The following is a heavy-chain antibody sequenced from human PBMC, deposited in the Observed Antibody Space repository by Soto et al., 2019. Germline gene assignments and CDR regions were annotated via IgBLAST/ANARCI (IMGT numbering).Heavy chain of an antibody. Sequence: SETLSLPCFVFGGSISSYYWRSWVLPLPGKGLEWIGEIYHTGSTNYNPSLKSRVTMSVDKSQRQFSLKLSSVTAADTAVYFCARDRDVVAATTPGGVNWFDPWGQGTLVTVS. CDR2: IYHTGST. CDR1: GGSISSYYW. J-gene: IGHJ5*02. V-gene: IGHV4-4*02. D-gene: IGHD1-26*01. CDR3: ARDRDVVAATTPGGVNWFDP.